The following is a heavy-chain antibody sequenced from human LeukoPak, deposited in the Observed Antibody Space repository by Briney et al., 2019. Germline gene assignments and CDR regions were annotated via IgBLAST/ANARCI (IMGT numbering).Heavy chain of an antibody. J-gene: IGHJ6*03. CDR2: IYYSGST. V-gene: IGHV4-59*01. CDR1: GGSISSYY. CDR3: ASSEGYYYYYYMDV. Sequence: SETLSLTCTVSGGSISSYYWSWIRQPPGQGLEWIGYIYYSGSTNYNPSLKSRVTISVDTSKNQFSLKLSSVTAADTAVYYCASSEGYYYYYYMDVWGKGTTVTVSS.